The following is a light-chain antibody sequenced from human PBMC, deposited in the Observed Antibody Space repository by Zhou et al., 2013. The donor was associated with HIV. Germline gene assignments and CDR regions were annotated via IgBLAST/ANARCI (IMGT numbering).Light chain of an antibody. V-gene: IGKV3-11*01. CDR3: QQANSFPLT. CDR2: DAS. J-gene: IGKJ3*01. CDR1: QSIIRY. Sequence: EIVLTQSPATLSLSPGERATLSCRASQSIIRYLAWYQQKPGQAPRLLIYDASNTASGIPARFSGSGSGTDFTLTISSLQPEDFATYFCQQANSFPLTFGPGTKVNIK.